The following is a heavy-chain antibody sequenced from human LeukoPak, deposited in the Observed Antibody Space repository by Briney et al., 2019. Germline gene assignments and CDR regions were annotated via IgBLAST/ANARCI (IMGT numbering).Heavy chain of an antibody. V-gene: IGHV3-74*01. CDR3: AGVYGSGSYYFN. CDR2: IESDGSST. D-gene: IGHD3-10*01. CDR1: GFTFRSHW. J-gene: IGHJ4*02. Sequence: QPGGSLRLSCAASGFTFRSHWMHWVRQAPGKGLVWVSRIESDGSSTSYADSVRGRFTISRDNARNILYLQMSSLRAEDTAVYYCAGVYGSGSYYFNWGQGTLVTVSS.